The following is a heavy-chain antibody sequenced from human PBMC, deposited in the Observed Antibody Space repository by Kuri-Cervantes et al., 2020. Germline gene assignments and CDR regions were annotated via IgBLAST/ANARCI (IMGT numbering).Heavy chain of an antibody. D-gene: IGHD2-2*01. Sequence: GSLRLSCAVYGGSFSGHYWSWIRQPPGKGLEWIGEINHSGSTNYNPSLKSRVTISVDTSKNQFSLKLSSVTAADTAVYYCAREGGNPIVVVPAATHYYYYMDVWGKGTTVTVSS. J-gene: IGHJ6*03. V-gene: IGHV4-34*01. CDR1: GGSFSGHY. CDR2: INHSGST. CDR3: AREGGNPIVVVPAATHYYYYMDV.